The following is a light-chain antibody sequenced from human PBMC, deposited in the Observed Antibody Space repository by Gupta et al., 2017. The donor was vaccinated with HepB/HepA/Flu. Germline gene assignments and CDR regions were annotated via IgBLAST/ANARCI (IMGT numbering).Light chain of an antibody. V-gene: IGKV3-20*01. J-gene: IGKJ2*02. CDR2: SAS. CDR1: QSVSNNY. Sequence: EIVLTQSPGTLSLSPGERATLSCRASQSVSNNYLAWDQQKPGQAPRLLIYSASRRDTDIQDRFSGSVSGTDCSLTSRRLDTEDSDGYDVQHSSPCIFGQGTKMEIK. CDR3: QHSSPCI.